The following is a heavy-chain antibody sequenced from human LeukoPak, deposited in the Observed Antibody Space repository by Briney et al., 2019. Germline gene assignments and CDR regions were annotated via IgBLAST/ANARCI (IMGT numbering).Heavy chain of an antibody. CDR2: IGGDGGRT. J-gene: IGHJ4*02. CDR1: GFTFDDYA. Sequence: PGGSLRLSCAASGFTFDDYAMHWVRQAPGKGLEWVSLIGGDGGRTYYADSVKGRFTISRDNSKNSLYLQMNSLRTEDTALYYCAKDRNDYGDYYFNYWGQGTLVTVSS. V-gene: IGHV3-43*02. D-gene: IGHD4-17*01. CDR3: AKDRNDYGDYYFNY.